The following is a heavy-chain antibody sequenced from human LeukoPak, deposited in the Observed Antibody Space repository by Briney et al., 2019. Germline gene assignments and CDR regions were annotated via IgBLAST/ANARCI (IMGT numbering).Heavy chain of an antibody. V-gene: IGHV4-39*07. J-gene: IGHJ3*02. Sequence: SETLSLTCTVSGGSISSSSYYWGWIRQPPGKGLEWIGSICYSGSTYYNPSLKSRVTISVDTSKNQFSLKLSSVTAADTAVYYCARDQAAAGVDAFDIWGQGTMVTVSS. CDR3: ARDQAAAGVDAFDI. D-gene: IGHD6-13*01. CDR2: ICYSGST. CDR1: GGSISSSSYY.